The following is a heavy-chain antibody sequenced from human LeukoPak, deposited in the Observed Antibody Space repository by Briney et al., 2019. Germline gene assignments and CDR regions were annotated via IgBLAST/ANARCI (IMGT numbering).Heavy chain of an antibody. CDR1: GGPFNNFY. J-gene: IGHJ6*03. CDR2: IYTTGST. CDR3: ARGYSSGWYYVDA. V-gene: IGHV4-4*07. Sequence: SGTLSLTCTVSGGPFNNFYWSWLRQSAGKGLEWIGRIYTTGSTNYNPSLKSRVTMSVDTSKNQFSLRLSSVTAADTAVYYCARGYSSGWYYVDAWGTGTTVTVSS. D-gene: IGHD6-19*01.